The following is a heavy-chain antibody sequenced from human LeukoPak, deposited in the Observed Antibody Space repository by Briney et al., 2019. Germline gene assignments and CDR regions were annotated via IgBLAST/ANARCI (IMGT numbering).Heavy chain of an antibody. Sequence: SETLSLTCTVSGGSISSYYWSWIRQPPGEGLEWIGYISYSGSTNYNSSLKSRVTISVDTSKNQFSLKLSSVTAADTAVYYCARSGYSNSWYYFDYWGQGTLVTVSS. CDR3: ARSGYSNSWYYFDY. CDR2: ISYSGST. J-gene: IGHJ4*02. V-gene: IGHV4-59*12. D-gene: IGHD6-13*01. CDR1: GGSISSYY.